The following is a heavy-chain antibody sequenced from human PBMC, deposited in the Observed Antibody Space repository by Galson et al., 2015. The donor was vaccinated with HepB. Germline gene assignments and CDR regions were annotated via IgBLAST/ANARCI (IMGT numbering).Heavy chain of an antibody. CDR2: IYPGDSDT. V-gene: IGHV5-51*01. CDR3: ARHFSERGYSYGYDY. CDR1: GSSFTSYW. D-gene: IGHD5-18*01. Sequence: QSGAEVKKPGESLKISCKGSGSSFTSYWIGWVRQMPGKGLEWMGIIYPGDSDTRYSPSFQGQVTISADKSISTAYLQWSSLKASDTAMYYCARHFSERGYSYGYDYWGQGTLVTVSS. J-gene: IGHJ4*02.